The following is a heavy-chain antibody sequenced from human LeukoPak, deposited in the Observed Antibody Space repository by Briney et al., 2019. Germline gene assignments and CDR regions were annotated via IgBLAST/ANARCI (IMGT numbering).Heavy chain of an antibody. V-gene: IGHV1-69*04. J-gene: IGHJ4*02. CDR2: IIPILGIA. CDR3: ARGGDYYDSSGYSSLDY. CDR1: GYTFASYG. Sequence: SVKVSCKASGYTFASYGISWVRQAPGQGLEWMGRIIPILGIANYAQKFQGRVTITADKSTSTAYMELSSLRSEDTAVYYCARGGDYYDSSGYSSLDYWGQGTLVTVSS. D-gene: IGHD3-22*01.